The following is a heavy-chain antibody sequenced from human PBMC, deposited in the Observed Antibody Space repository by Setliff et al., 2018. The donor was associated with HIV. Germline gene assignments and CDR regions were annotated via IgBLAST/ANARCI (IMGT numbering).Heavy chain of an antibody. CDR1: GGSISSYY. CDR2: IDHRGRP. CDR3: ASLPPLYDSSGYYFDY. D-gene: IGHD3-22*01. J-gene: IGHJ4*02. V-gene: IGHV4-34*01. Sequence: KPSETLSLTCTVSGGSISSYYWSWIRQPPGKGLEWIGEIDHRGRPKYNPSLNSRVTISVDASKNQFSLKLSSVTAADTAVYYCASLPPLYDSSGYYFDYWGQGTLVTVSS.